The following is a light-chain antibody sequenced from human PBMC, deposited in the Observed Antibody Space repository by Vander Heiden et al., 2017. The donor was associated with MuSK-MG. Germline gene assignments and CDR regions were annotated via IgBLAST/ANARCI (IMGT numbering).Light chain of an antibody. Sequence: EIVMTQTPRSLSVTPGQPASISCKSSRSLLHSDGNTYLYWYLQRPGQSPQLLISAVSNRLSGVPDRLSGSGSGTDFTLKITRVEAEDVGVYYCMQSLQLPITFGQGTRLXIK. CDR1: RSLLHSDGNTY. CDR3: MQSLQLPIT. V-gene: IGKV2D-29*02. CDR2: AVS. J-gene: IGKJ5*01.